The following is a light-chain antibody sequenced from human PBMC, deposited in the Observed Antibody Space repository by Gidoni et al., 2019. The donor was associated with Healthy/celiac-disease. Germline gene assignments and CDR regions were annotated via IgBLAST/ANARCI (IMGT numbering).Light chain of an antibody. CDR2: GAS. CDR3: QQYNNWPPLT. J-gene: IGKJ4*01. Sequence: VMTQSPATLSVSPGERATLSCRASQSVSSNLAWYQQKPGQAPRLLIYGASNRATGIPARFSGSGSGTEFTLTISSLQSEDFAVYYCQQYNNWPPLTFGGGTKVEIK. V-gene: IGKV3-15*01. CDR1: QSVSSN.